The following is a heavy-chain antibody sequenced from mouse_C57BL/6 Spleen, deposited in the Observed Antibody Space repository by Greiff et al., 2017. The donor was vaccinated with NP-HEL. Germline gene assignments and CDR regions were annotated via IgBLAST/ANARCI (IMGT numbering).Heavy chain of an antibody. Sequence: DSGPGLVKPSQSLSLTCSVTGYSITSGYYWNWIRQFPGNKLEWMCYISYDGSNNYNPSLKNRISITRDTSKNQFFLKLNSVTTEDTATYYCARGGSSSLAWFAYWGQGTLVTVSA. CDR3: ARGGSSSLAWFAY. V-gene: IGHV3-6*01. CDR1: GYSITSGYY. D-gene: IGHD1-1*01. J-gene: IGHJ3*01. CDR2: ISYDGSN.